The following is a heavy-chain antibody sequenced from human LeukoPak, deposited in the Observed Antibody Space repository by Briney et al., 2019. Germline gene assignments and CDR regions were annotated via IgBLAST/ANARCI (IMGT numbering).Heavy chain of an antibody. Sequence: PSETLSLTCSVSGAPISSYYWSWIRQPPGKGLEWIGYIYNGGSTYHNPSLKSRVTISMDTSKNQFYLKLTSVTAADTAVYYCARSQASGTYSGGYWGQGTLVTVSS. J-gene: IGHJ4*02. CDR3: ARSQASGTYSGGY. CDR1: GAPISSYY. V-gene: IGHV4-59*08. D-gene: IGHD3-10*01. CDR2: IYNGGST.